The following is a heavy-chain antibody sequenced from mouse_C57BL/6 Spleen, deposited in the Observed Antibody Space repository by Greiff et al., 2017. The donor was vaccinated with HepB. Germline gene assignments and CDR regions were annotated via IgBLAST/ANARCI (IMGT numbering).Heavy chain of an antibody. CDR1: GFTFSSYA. Sequence: EVHLVESGGGLVKPGGSLKLSCAASGFTFSSYAMSWVRQTPEKRLEWVATISDGGSYTYYPDNVKGRFTISRDNAKNNLYLQMSHLKSEDTAMYYCARDLLRIEGYAMDDWGQGTSVTVSS. CDR2: ISDGGSYT. V-gene: IGHV5-4*01. CDR3: ARDLLRIEGYAMDD. J-gene: IGHJ4*01. D-gene: IGHD1-1*01.